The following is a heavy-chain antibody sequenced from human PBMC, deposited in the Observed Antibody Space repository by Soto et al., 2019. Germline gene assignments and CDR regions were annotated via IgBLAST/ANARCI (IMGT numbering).Heavy chain of an antibody. CDR1: GSTFSSYG. D-gene: IGHD5-12*01. V-gene: IGHV3-30*18. J-gene: IGHJ6*02. CDR3: AKDTYIVHLGGGTYYYYYGMDV. Sequence: QVQLVESGGGVVQPGRSLRLSCAASGSTFSSYGMHWVRQAPGKGLEWVAVISYDGSNKYYADSVKGRFTISRDNSKNTLYLQMNSLRAEDTAVYYCAKDTYIVHLGGGTYYYYYGMDVWGQGTTVTVSS. CDR2: ISYDGSNK.